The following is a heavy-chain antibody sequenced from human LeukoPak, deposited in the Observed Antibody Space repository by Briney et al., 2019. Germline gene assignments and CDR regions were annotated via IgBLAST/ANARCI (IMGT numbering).Heavy chain of an antibody. V-gene: IGHV3-11*01. Sequence: PGGSLRLSWAASGFTFSDYYMSWIRQAPGKGLEWVSYISSSGGTIYFADSVKDRFTISRDNAKNSLDLQMNSLRAEDTAMYYCARAAVVTSPFDYWAREPWSPSPQ. CDR1: GFTFSDYY. CDR3: ARAAVVTSPFDY. J-gene: IGHJ4*02. CDR2: ISSSGGTI. D-gene: IGHD4-23*01.